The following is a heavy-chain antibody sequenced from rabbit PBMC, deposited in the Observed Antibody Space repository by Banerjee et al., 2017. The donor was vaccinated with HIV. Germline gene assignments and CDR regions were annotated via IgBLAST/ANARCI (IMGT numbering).Heavy chain of an antibody. CDR2: INTSSGNI. Sequence: QEQLVESGGGLVQPGGSLKLSCKASGFDFSRYGVSWVRQAPGKGLEWIACINTSSGNIVYASWAKGRFTISKTSSTTVTLQMTSLTAADTATYFCARDLAGVTGWNFNLWGPGTLVTVS. CDR1: GFDFSRYG. J-gene: IGHJ4*01. V-gene: IGHV1S45*01. CDR3: ARDLAGVTGWNFNL. D-gene: IGHD4-1*01.